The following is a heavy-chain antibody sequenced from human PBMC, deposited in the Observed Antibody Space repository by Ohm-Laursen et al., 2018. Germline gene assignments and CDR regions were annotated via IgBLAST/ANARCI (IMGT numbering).Heavy chain of an antibody. D-gene: IGHD5-24*01. CDR2: ISSSGSTI. CDR1: GFTFSDYY. Sequence: SLRLSCTASGFTFSDYYMSWIRQAPGKGLEWVSYISSSGSTIYYADSVKVRFTISRDNAKNSLYLQMNSLRAEDTAVYYCARVSRGTLQSPWGQGTLVTVSS. V-gene: IGHV3-11*01. J-gene: IGHJ5*02. CDR3: ARVSRGTLQSP.